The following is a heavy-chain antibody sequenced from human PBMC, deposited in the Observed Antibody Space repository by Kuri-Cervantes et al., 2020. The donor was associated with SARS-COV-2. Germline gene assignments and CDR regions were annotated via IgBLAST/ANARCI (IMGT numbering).Heavy chain of an antibody. CDR2: ISYDGSNK. D-gene: IGHD2-8*01. J-gene: IGHJ2*01. Sequence: GGSLRLSCAASGFTFSSYAMHWVRQAPGKGLEWVAVISYDGSNKYYADSVKGRFTISRDNSKNTLYLQMNSLRAEDTAVYYCASELIWYFDLWARGTLVTVSS. CDR1: GFTFSSYA. CDR3: ASELIWYFDL. V-gene: IGHV3-30*04.